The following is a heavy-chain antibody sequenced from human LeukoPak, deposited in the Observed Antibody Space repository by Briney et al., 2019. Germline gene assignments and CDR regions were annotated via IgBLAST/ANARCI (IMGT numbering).Heavy chain of an antibody. CDR2: IKQDGSEK. J-gene: IGHJ4*02. CDR1: GFTFSSFW. CDR3: ARDTYYYDSSGYPYPAVDY. Sequence: GGSLRLSCAAYGFTFSSFWMNWVRQAPGKGLEWVANIKQDGSEKYYVDSVKGRFTISRDNAKNSLYLQMNSLRAEDTAVYYCARDTYYYDSSGYPYPAVDYWGQGTLVTVSS. V-gene: IGHV3-7*01. D-gene: IGHD3-22*01.